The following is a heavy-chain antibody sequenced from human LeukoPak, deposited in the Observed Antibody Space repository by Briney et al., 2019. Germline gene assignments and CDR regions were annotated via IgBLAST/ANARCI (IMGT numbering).Heavy chain of an antibody. CDR2: ISGSGGST. CDR1: GFTVSSNY. D-gene: IGHD1-20*01. CDR3: AKQGLTGTTGDY. V-gene: IGHV3-23*01. J-gene: IGHJ4*02. Sequence: PGGSLRLSCAASGFTVSSNYMSWVRQAPGKGLEWVSAISGSGGSTYYADSVKGRFTISRDNSKNTLYLQMNSLRAEDTAVYYCAKQGLTGTTGDYWGQGTLVTVSS.